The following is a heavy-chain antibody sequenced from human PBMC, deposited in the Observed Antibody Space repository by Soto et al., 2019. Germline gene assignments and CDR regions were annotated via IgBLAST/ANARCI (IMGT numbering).Heavy chain of an antibody. Sequence: SVKVSCKASGGTFSSYAISWVRQAPGQGLEWMGGIIPIFGTANYAQKFQGRVTITADESTSTAYMELSSLRSGDTAVYYCARGSAKYYYDSSGYYYWGQGTLVTVSS. CDR1: GGTFSSYA. CDR3: ARGSAKYYYDSSGYYY. CDR2: IIPIFGTA. V-gene: IGHV1-69*13. J-gene: IGHJ4*02. D-gene: IGHD3-22*01.